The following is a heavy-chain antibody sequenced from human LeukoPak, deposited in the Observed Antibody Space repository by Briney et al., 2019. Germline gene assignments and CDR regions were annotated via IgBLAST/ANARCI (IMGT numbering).Heavy chain of an antibody. Sequence: GGSLRLSCAASGLTFSRYWMTWGRQAPGKGLEWVANINQDGNAKYYVESVKGRFTISRDNAKSSLFLQMNSLRAEDTAVYYCARLAATVKADYWGQGTLVTVSS. J-gene: IGHJ4*02. V-gene: IGHV3-7*04. CDR2: INQDGNAK. CDR1: GLTFSRYW. CDR3: ARLAATVKADY. D-gene: IGHD4-17*01.